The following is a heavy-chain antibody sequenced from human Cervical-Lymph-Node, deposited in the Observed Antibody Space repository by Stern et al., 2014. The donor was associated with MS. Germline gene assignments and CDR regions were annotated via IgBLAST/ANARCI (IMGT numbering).Heavy chain of an antibody. CDR1: GFTFDDYA. CDR3: AKDIDSVGLNTLFDY. J-gene: IGHJ4*02. V-gene: IGHV3-9*01. D-gene: IGHD1-26*01. Sequence: EVHLVESGGGLVQPGRSLRLSCTVSGFTFDDYAMHWVRQAPGKGLEWVSFISWNSDRSDYADSVKGRFSISRDNARNSLYLQMNSLRTEDTAFYYCAKDIDSVGLNTLFDYWGQGTLVTVSS. CDR2: ISWNSDRS.